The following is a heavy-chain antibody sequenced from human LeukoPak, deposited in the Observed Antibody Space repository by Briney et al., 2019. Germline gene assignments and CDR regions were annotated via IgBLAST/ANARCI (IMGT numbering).Heavy chain of an antibody. CDR1: GFTFGSYA. D-gene: IGHD3-22*01. Sequence: GGSLRLSCAASGFTFGSYAMSWVRQAPGKGLEWVSAISGSGGSTYYADSVKGRFTISRDNSKNTLYLQMNSLRAEDTAVYYCAKERYYFDSSGYYNDAFDIWGQGTMVTVSS. J-gene: IGHJ3*02. CDR3: AKERYYFDSSGYYNDAFDI. CDR2: ISGSGGST. V-gene: IGHV3-23*01.